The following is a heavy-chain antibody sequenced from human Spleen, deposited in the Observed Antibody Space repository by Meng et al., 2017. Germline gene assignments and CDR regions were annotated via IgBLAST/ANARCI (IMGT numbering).Heavy chain of an antibody. V-gene: IGHV4-39*07. J-gene: IGHJ4*02. CDR3: AGGAYHYGAGSYFGD. CDR1: GGSISSSSYYY. CDR2: IYYTGSS. Sequence: GSLRLSCTVSGGSISSSSYYYWGGIRQPPGKGLEWLARIYYTGSSYYNPPLKNRLIIPRDTAENQFSLDLGSVAAADTAVYYWAGGAYHYGAGSYFGDWGQGTLVTVSS. D-gene: IGHD3-10*01.